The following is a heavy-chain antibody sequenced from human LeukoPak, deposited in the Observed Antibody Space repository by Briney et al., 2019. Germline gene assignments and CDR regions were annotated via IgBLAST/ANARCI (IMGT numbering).Heavy chain of an antibody. CDR2: ISWNSGSI. CDR3: AKDEGGWPPDY. Sequence: GRSLRLSCAASGFTFDDYAMHWVRQAPGKGLEWVSGISWNSGSIGYADSVKGRFTISRDNAKNSLYLQMNSLRAEDTALYYCAKDEGGWPPDYWGQGTLVTVSS. V-gene: IGHV3-9*01. CDR1: GFTFDDYA. D-gene: IGHD6-19*01. J-gene: IGHJ4*02.